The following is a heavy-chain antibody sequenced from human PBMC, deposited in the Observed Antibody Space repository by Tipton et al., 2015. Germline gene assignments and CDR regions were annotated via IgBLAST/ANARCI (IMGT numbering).Heavy chain of an antibody. Sequence: CKASEYTFTNSALNWVRQAPGQGLEWMGRINTCTGNPTLAQGFTGRFVFSFDTSVRTAFLQICSLKAEDTAVYDCARGGAGYYYDSVGYLSWGQGTLVTVSS. CDR2: INTCTGNP. CDR3: ARGGAGYYYDSVGYLS. J-gene: IGHJ5*02. D-gene: IGHD3-22*01. CDR1: EYTFTNSA. V-gene: IGHV7-4-1*01.